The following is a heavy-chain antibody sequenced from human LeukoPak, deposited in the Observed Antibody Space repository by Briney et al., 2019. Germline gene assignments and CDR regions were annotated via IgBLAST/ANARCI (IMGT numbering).Heavy chain of an antibody. D-gene: IGHD3-10*02. CDR2: ISYDGSNK. J-gene: IGHJ6*02. CDR1: GFTFSSYG. CDR3: AKQMFRGFYYYGMDV. V-gene: IGHV3-30*18. Sequence: QSGRSLRLSCAASGFTFSSYGMYWVRQAPGKGLEWVAVISYDGSNKYYADSVKGRFTISRDNSKNTLYLQMNSLRAEDTAVYYCAKQMFRGFYYYGMDVWGQGTTVTVSS.